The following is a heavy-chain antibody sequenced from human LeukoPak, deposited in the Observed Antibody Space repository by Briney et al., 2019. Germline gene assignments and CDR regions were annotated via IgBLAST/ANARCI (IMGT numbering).Heavy chain of an antibody. CDR1: GGSISSSSYY. CDR3: ARDRHNSGSYYKALDAFDI. D-gene: IGHD3-10*01. Sequence: SETLSLTCAVSGGSISSSSYYWGWIRQPPGKGLEWIGSIYYSGSTYYNPSLKSRVTISVDTSKNQFSLKLSSVTAADTAVYYCARDRHNSGSYYKALDAFDIWGQGTMVTVSS. V-gene: IGHV4-39*07. J-gene: IGHJ3*02. CDR2: IYYSGST.